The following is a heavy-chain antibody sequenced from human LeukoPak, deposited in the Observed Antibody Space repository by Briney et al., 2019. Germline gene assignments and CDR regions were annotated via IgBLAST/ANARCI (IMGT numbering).Heavy chain of an antibody. J-gene: IGHJ4*02. Sequence: GESLKISCKGSGYSFTSYWIDWVRQMPGKGLEWMGRIDPSDSYTNYSPSFQGHVTISADKSISTAYLQWSSLKASDTAMYYCARGYGYGYYFDYWGQGTLVTVSS. CDR1: GYSFTSYW. CDR2: IDPSDSYT. V-gene: IGHV5-10-1*01. D-gene: IGHD5-18*01. CDR3: ARGYGYGYYFDY.